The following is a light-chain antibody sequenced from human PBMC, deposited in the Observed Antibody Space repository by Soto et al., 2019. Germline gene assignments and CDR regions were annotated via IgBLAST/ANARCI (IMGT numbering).Light chain of an antibody. V-gene: IGLV3-1*01. CDR3: QAWDSNTVV. J-gene: IGLJ2*01. CDR2: QDT. CDR1: KLGDKY. Sequence: SYELTQPPSLSVSPGQTATITCSGDKLGDKYACWYQQKPGQSPLLVIYQDTKRPSGIPERFSGSNSGNTATLTISETQAMDEADYYCQAWDSNTVVFAGGTKLTVL.